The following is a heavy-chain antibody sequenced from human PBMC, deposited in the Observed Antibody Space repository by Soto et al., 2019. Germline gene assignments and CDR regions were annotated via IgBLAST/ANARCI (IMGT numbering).Heavy chain of an antibody. Sequence: PGGSLRLSCAASGFTFSSYGMHWVRQALGKGLEWVAVIWYDGSNKYYADSVKGRFTISRDNSKNTLYLQMNSLRAEDTAVYYCARDQVRGVIILYYYYGMDVWGQGTTVTVSS. CDR3: ARDQVRGVIILYYYYGMDV. D-gene: IGHD3-10*01. CDR1: GFTFSSYG. V-gene: IGHV3-33*01. CDR2: IWYDGSNK. J-gene: IGHJ6*02.